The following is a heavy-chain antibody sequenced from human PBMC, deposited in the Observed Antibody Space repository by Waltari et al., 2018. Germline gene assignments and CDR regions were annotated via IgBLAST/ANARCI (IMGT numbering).Heavy chain of an antibody. Sequence: EVKMVESGGGSMKSGDSLRLSGVASGFGFKAAWLTWVRQGPGKGVEWVGRMKRQSDGATTYFAASVRGGFSISRDDSQDIVFLQMISLRTEDTALYYSTTLDALWGGWGHGTLVTVSS. D-gene: IGHD7-27*01. CDR2: MKRQSDGATT. CDR1: GFGFKAAW. CDR3: TTLDALWGG. V-gene: IGHV3-15*01. J-gene: IGHJ4*01.